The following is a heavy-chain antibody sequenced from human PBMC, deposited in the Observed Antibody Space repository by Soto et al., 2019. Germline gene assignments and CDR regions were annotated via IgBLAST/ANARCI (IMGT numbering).Heavy chain of an antibody. CDR1: GFTFSSFG. CDR3: AKAATITTLYNFDF. CDR2: ISDSGGST. D-gene: IGHD4-4*01. Sequence: GGSLRLSCAASGFTFSSFGMNWVRQAPGKGLEWVSLISDSGGSTYHADSVKGRFTISRDNSKNTLYLQMNSLRAEDTAVYYCAKAATITTLYNFDFWGQGTLVTVSS. J-gene: IGHJ4*02. V-gene: IGHV3-23*01.